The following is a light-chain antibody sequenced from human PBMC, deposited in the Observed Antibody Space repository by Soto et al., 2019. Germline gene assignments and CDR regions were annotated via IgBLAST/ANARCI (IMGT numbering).Light chain of an antibody. CDR3: RQRDNWPLT. CDR1: QSIGNS. V-gene: IGKV3-11*01. CDR2: DAF. Sequence: TVLTQSPATLSLSPGERATLSCKASQSIGNSLGWFQQKPGQAPILLIDDAFNRATGIPARFTGSGSGSDFTLSTSSLEPEDFGVYYCRQRDNWPLTFGGGTKVEIK. J-gene: IGKJ4*01.